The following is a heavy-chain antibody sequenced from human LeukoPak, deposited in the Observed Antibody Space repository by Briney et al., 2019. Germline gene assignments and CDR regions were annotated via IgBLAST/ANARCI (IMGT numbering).Heavy chain of an antibody. CDR3: ARGVVITGLDY. V-gene: IGHV4-39*07. Sequence: SETLSLTCTVSGGSISTSNYYWGWIRQPPGKGLEWIGNIFYSGSTYYNPSLKSRVTISLDTSKNQFSLMLTSVTAADTAVYYCARGVVITGLDYWGQGTLVTVSS. CDR1: GGSISTSNYY. J-gene: IGHJ4*02. CDR2: IFYSGST. D-gene: IGHD3-3*01.